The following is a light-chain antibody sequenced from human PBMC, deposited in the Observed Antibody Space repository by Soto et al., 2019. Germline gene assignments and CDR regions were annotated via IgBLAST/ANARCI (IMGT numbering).Light chain of an antibody. CDR3: YSYTASDIWV. Sequence: QSALTQPRSVSGSPGQSVTISCTGTNSDVGRYNFVSGYQQLPGKAPKLLISAVSQRPSGVPDRFSGSKSGNTASLTISGLQADDEADYFCYSYTASDIWVFGGGTKLTVL. CDR1: NSDVGRYNF. J-gene: IGLJ3*02. V-gene: IGLV2-11*01. CDR2: AVS.